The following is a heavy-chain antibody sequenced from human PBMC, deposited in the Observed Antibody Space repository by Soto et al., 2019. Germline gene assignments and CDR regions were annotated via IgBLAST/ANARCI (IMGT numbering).Heavy chain of an antibody. V-gene: IGHV4-4*02. D-gene: IGHD1-26*01. CDR3: ARESGSHMLDD. CDR2: IYHSGST. Sequence: SETLSLTCGVSGGSISSDNWWSWVRQPPGKGLEWIGEIYHSGSTNYNPSLKRRVTISVDKSKNQFSLKLTSVTAADTAVYYCARESGSHMLDDWGQGTQVTVSS. J-gene: IGHJ4*02. CDR1: GGSISSDNW.